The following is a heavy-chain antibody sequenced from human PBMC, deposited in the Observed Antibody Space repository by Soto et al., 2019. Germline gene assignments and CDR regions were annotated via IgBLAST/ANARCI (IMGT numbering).Heavy chain of an antibody. CDR1: GVSVRSYT. Sequence: SETLSLTCTVSGVSVRSYTWSWVRQPANKGLEWIGRVFSSVSATYNPSLKSRVSISMDTPENRISLKLDSVTAADAGVYFCARDGMTTGDTWGPGTLVTVSS. CDR3: ARDGMTTGDT. J-gene: IGHJ4*02. V-gene: IGHV4-4*07. D-gene: IGHD2-21*02. CDR2: VFSSVSA.